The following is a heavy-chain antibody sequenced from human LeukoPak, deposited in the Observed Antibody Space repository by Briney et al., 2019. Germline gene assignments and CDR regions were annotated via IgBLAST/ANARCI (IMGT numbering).Heavy chain of an antibody. CDR3: ARGYYPPRWYFDL. J-gene: IGHJ2*01. CDR2: IIEKGNV. D-gene: IGHD3-10*01. CDR1: GGSFSSYS. V-gene: IGHV4-34*01. Sequence: PSETLSLTCALYGGSFSSYSWSWTWIRQTPEKGLEWIGEIIEKGNVNYNPSLKSRATIDLDTSINQSSMKLTSMTAADTAMYYCARGYYPPRWYFDLWGRGTLVTVSS.